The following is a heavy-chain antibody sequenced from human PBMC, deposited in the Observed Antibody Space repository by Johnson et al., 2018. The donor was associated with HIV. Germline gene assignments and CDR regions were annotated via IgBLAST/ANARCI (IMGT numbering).Heavy chain of an antibody. CDR2: IAYDGSHK. CDR1: GFTFSSYA. Sequence: QVQLVESGGGVVHPGRSLRLSCAASGFTFSSYAMHWVRQAPGKGLAWVAVIAYDGSHKYYADSVKGRFNISRDKSKNTRSLQMNSLRAEDTAVYYCAKTGGIAARLTPSPAFDIWGQGTMVTVSS. D-gene: IGHD6-6*01. CDR3: AKTGGIAARLTPSPAFDI. V-gene: IGHV3-30*04. J-gene: IGHJ3*02.